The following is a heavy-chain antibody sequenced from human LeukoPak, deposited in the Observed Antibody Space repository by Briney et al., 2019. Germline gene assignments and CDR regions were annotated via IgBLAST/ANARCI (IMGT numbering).Heavy chain of an antibody. J-gene: IGHJ4*02. CDR3: ARRGYTDGYLDY. D-gene: IGHD5-18*01. V-gene: IGHV3-7*05. CDR2: IKQDGREI. CDR1: GFSFSSYG. Sequence: PGGSLRLSCAASGFSFSSYGMTWVRQAPGKGLEWVANIKQDGREIYYVGSVKGRFTISRDNAKNSLYLQMNSLRAEDAAVYSCARRGYTDGYLDYWGQGTLVTVSS.